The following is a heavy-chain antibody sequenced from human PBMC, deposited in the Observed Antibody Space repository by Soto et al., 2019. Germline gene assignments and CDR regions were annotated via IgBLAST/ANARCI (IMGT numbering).Heavy chain of an antibody. D-gene: IGHD2-2*01. CDR1: GFTFSSYS. CDR3: ARAQNPIVVVPAAMYY. V-gene: IGHV3-21*01. CDR2: ISSSSSYI. Sequence: GGSLRLSCAASGFTFSSYSMNWVRQAPGKGLEWVSSISSSSSYIYYADSVKGRFTISRDNAKNSLYLQMNSLRAEDTAVYYCARAQNPIVVVPAAMYYWGQGTRVTVSS. J-gene: IGHJ4*02.